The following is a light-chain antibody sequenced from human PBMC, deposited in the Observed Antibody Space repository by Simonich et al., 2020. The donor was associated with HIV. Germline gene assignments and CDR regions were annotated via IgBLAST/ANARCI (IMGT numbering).Light chain of an antibody. CDR2: KGS. V-gene: IGLV2-23*01. CDR3: CSYAGSNTYV. J-gene: IGLJ1*01. CDR1: SSDVGSYNL. Sequence: QSALTQPASVSASPGQSIPISCTGTSSDVGSYNLVSWYQQHPGKAPKLVIYKGSRRPYGVSDRVSGSKSGNRASLTISGLQAEDEADYYCCSYAGSNTYVFGTGTKVTVL.